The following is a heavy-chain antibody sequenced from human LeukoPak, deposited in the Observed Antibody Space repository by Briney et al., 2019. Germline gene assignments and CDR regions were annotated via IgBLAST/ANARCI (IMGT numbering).Heavy chain of an antibody. CDR1: GGTFSSYA. CDR3: ALGSSGGNEDWFDP. D-gene: IGHD1-26*01. J-gene: IGHJ5*02. V-gene: IGHV1-69*13. Sequence: SVKVSCKASGGTFSSYAISWVRQAPGQGLGRMGGIIPIFGTANYAQKFQGRVTITADESTSTAYMELSSLRSEDTAVYYCALGSSGGNEDWFDPWGQGTLVTVSS. CDR2: IIPIFGTA.